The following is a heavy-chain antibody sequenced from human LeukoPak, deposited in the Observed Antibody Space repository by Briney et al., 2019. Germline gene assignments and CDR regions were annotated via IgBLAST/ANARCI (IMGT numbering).Heavy chain of an antibody. CDR2: IYTSGST. J-gene: IGHJ4*02. D-gene: IGHD3-22*01. V-gene: IGHV4-4*07. CDR1: GGSISSYY. CDR3: ARVRDSSGYYYVGYFDY. Sequence: SETLSLTCTVSGGSISSYYWSWIRQPAGKGLEGIGRIYTSGSTYYNPSLKSRVTISVDTSKNQSSMKLSSVTAADTAVYSCARVRDSSGYYYVGYFDYWGQGTLVTVSS.